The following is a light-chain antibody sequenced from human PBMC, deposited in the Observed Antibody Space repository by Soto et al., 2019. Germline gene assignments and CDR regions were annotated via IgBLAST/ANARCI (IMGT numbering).Light chain of an antibody. CDR1: TNDVGGYNY. V-gene: IGLV2-14*01. Sequence: QSALTQPASVSGSPGQSITISCTGTTNDVGGYNYVSWYQQHPGQAPKLMISEVSNRPSGVSDRFSGSKSGSTASLTISGVQTEDEADYFCSSYTTTSAFVFGTGTKLTVL. CDR3: SSYTTTSAFV. J-gene: IGLJ1*01. CDR2: EVS.